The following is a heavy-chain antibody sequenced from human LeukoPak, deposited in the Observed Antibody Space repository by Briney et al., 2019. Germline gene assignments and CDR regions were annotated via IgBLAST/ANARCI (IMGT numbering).Heavy chain of an antibody. Sequence: ASVKVSCKASGYTFTSYGISWVRQAPGQGLEWMGWISAYNGNTNYAQKLQGRVTMTTDTSTSTAYMELRSLRSDDTAVYYCARVLGSLTIFGVVFGYWGQGTLVTISS. J-gene: IGHJ4*02. V-gene: IGHV1-18*01. CDR3: ARVLGSLTIFGVVFGY. CDR1: GYTFTSYG. D-gene: IGHD3-3*01. CDR2: ISAYNGNT.